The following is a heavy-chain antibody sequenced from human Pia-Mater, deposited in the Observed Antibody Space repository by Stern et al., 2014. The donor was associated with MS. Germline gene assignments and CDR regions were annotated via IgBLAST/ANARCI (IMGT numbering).Heavy chain of an antibody. CDR3: ARHGTNDYGDYASHY. CDR2: IYYSGST. D-gene: IGHD4-17*01. J-gene: IGHJ4*02. V-gene: IGHV4-39*01. Sequence: QVQLQESGPGLVKPSETLSLTCTVSGGSISSSSYYWGWIRQPPGKGLEWIGSIYYSGSTYYNPSLKSRVTISVDTSTNQFSLTLSSVTAADTAVYYCARHGTNDYGDYASHYWGQGTLVTVSS. CDR1: GGSISSSSYY.